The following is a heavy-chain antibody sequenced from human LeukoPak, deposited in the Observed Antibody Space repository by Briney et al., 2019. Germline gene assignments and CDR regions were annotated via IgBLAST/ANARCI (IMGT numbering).Heavy chain of an antibody. CDR1: GGSINNYY. CDR3: ARDLGYSSGWYDY. V-gene: IGHV4-59*01. Sequence: SETLSLTCTFSGGSINNYYWSWIRQPPGKGLEYIGYIFYSGSSNYIPSLKSRVTISVDTSKNQFSLKLSSVTAADTAMYYCARDLGYSSGWYDYWGQGTLVTVSS. J-gene: IGHJ4*02. D-gene: IGHD6-19*01. CDR2: IFYSGSS.